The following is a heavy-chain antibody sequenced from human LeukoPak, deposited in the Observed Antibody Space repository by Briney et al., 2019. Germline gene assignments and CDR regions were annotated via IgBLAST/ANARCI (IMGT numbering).Heavy chain of an antibody. CDR2: IYTSGST. D-gene: IGHD6-13*01. V-gene: IGHV4-61*02. Sequence: PSQTLSLTCTVSGGSISSGSYYWSWIRQPAGKGLEWIGRIYTSGSTNYHPSLKSRVPISVDTSKNQFSMKLSSVTAADTAVYYCARVGIAAAGPSRYYYYYMDVWGKGTTVTISS. J-gene: IGHJ6*03. CDR1: GGSISSGSYY. CDR3: ARVGIAAAGPSRYYYYYMDV.